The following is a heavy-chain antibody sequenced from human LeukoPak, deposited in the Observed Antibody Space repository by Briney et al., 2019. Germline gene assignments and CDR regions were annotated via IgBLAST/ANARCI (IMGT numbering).Heavy chain of an antibody. CDR3: AKGLFPVVAANWFDY. J-gene: IGHJ4*02. CDR2: ISGSGGIT. CDR1: GFTFSSYA. D-gene: IGHD2-15*01. Sequence: PGGSLRLSCTVSGFTFSSYAMSWVRQAPGKGLEWVSVISGSGGITYYADSVKGRFTISRDKSKNTLYLQMNSLRAEDTAVYYCAKGLFPVVAANWFDYWGQGTLVTVSS. V-gene: IGHV3-23*01.